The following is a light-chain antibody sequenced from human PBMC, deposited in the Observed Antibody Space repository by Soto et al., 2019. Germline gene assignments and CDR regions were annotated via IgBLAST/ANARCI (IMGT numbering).Light chain of an antibody. V-gene: IGKV1-39*01. CDR1: QDIRSY. CDR3: QQGYSSQWT. J-gene: IGKJ1*01. CDR2: ATF. Sequence: DIQMTQSQSSLSAYVGDRVSITCRASQDIRSYLTWYQQKPGKAPDLLIYATFNLQIGVPPRFSASGYGTDFTLTISSLQTEDCATCYCQQGYSSQWTSGQGTHVAVK.